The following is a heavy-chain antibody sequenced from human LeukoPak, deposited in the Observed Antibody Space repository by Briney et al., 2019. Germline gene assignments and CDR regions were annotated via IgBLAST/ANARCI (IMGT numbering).Heavy chain of an antibody. D-gene: IGHD1-1*01. Sequence: SQTLSLTCTVSGGSISSGGYYWSWIRQPAGKGLEWIGRIYTSGSTNYNPSLKSRVTISVDTSKNQFSLKLSSVTAADTTVYYCATEVAGYWGQGTLVTVSS. J-gene: IGHJ4*02. CDR3: ATEVAGY. V-gene: IGHV4-61*02. CDR1: GGSISSGGYY. CDR2: IYTSGST.